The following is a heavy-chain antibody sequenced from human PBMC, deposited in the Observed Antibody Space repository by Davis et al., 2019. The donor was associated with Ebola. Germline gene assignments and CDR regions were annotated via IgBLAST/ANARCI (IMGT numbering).Heavy chain of an antibody. CDR2: IRSKANSYAT. J-gene: IGHJ5*02. Sequence: GESLKISCAASGFTFSGSAMHWVRQASGKGLEWVGRIRSKANSYATAYAASVKGRFTISRDDSKNTAYLQMNSLKTEDTAVYYCARATKYSYWFDTWGQGTLVTVSS. CDR1: GFTFSGSA. D-gene: IGHD1-26*01. CDR3: ARATKYSYWFDT. V-gene: IGHV3-73*01.